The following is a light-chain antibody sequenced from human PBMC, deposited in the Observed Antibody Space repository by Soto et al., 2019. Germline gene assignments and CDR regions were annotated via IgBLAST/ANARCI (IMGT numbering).Light chain of an antibody. CDR2: GNT. Sequence: QSVLTQPPSVSGAPGQRVTISCTGTSSNIGAGYDVHWYQHLPGTAPKLLIYGNTIRPSGVPDRFSGSKSGTSASLAITGLQAEDEADYSCQSYDRSLRGYVFGTGTKGTVL. J-gene: IGLJ1*01. CDR1: SSNIGAGYD. V-gene: IGLV1-40*01. CDR3: QSYDRSLRGYV.